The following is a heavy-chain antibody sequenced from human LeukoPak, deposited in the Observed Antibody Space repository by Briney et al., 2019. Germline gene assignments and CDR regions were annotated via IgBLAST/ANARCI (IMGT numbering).Heavy chain of an antibody. CDR2: ISYDGSNK. J-gene: IGHJ3*02. CDR1: GFTFSSYG. CDR3: AKDAFDI. Sequence: GGSLRLSCAASGFTFSSYGMHWVRQAPGKGLEWVAVISYDGSNKYYADSVKGRFTISRDNSKNTLYLQMNSLRAEDTAVYYCAKDAFDIWGQGAMVTVSS. V-gene: IGHV3-30*18.